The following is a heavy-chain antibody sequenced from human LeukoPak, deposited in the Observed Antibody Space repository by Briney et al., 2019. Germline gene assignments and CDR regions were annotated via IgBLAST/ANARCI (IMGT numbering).Heavy chain of an antibody. J-gene: IGHJ6*03. CDR3: ARDTPEQLVLDYYYYMDV. Sequence: PSETLSLTCTVSGGSISSYYWSWIRQPAGKGLEWIGRIYTSGSTNYNPSLKSRVTMSVDTSQKQFSLKLSFVTAADTAVYYCARDTPEQLVLDYYYYMDVWGKGTTVTVSS. D-gene: IGHD6-6*01. V-gene: IGHV4-4*07. CDR1: GGSISSYY. CDR2: IYTSGST.